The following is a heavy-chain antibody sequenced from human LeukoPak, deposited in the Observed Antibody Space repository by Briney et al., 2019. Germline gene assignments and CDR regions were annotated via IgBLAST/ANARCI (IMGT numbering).Heavy chain of an antibody. CDR3: ARGDFDY. CDR1: GITVSTNY. V-gene: IGHV3-53*01. Sequence: PGGSLRLSCAASGITVSTNYMSWVRQAPGKGLEWVSIAFSDGRTFYADSVKGRFTFSRDSSKNTVFLQMNSLRAEDTAVYYCARGDFDYWGQGTLVTVSS. CDR2: AFSDGRT. J-gene: IGHJ4*02.